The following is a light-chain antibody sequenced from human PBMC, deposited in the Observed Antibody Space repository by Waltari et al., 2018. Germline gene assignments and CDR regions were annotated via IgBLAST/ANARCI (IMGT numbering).Light chain of an antibody. Sequence: SRELTQPPSVSVSLGDMARITCSGESLPKRFSYWYQQRPGQFPLLLIDRDTERPSGTPDRFSGSSSGTTVTLTISGVQAEDEADYYCLSADTNDDWVFGGGTRLTVL. CDR1: SLPKRF. J-gene: IGLJ3*02. CDR2: RDT. CDR3: LSADTNDDWV. V-gene: IGLV3-16*01.